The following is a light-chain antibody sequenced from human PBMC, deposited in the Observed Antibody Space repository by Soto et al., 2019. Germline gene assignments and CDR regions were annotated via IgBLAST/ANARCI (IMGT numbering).Light chain of an antibody. CDR3: QQYGSSPIT. Sequence: EIVLTQSPATLSVSPGERATLSCGASESVSSRLAWYQQKPGQAPRLLISGASSRATGIPDRFSGSGSATDFTLTISRLEPEDFALYYCQQYGSSPITFGQGTRLEIK. CDR2: GAS. CDR1: ESVSSR. V-gene: IGKV3-20*01. J-gene: IGKJ5*01.